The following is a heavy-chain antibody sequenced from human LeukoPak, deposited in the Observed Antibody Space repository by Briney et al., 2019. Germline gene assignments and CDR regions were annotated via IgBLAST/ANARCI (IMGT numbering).Heavy chain of an antibody. V-gene: IGHV3-9*01. CDR2: ISWNSGSI. D-gene: IGHD2-15*01. Sequence: GRSLRLSCAGSGFTFDEHAMHWVRQAPGKGLEWVSGISWNSGSIAYADSVKSRFTISRDNAKNLLFLQMSSLRAADTALYYCVKGHCSSSSCFPNYYYYMDVWGTGTTVTVSS. CDR1: GFTFDEHA. J-gene: IGHJ6*03. CDR3: VKGHCSSSSCFPNYYYYMDV.